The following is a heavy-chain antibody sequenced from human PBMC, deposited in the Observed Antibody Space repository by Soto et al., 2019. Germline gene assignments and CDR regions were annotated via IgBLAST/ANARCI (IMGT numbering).Heavy chain of an antibody. CDR1: GFTFSSYD. CDR3: ARAGGYGLIDY. J-gene: IGHJ4*02. D-gene: IGHD5-18*01. V-gene: IGHV3-13*01. CDR2: IGTAGDT. Sequence: GGSLRLSCAASGFTFSSYDMHWVRQATGKGLEWVSAIGTAGDTYYPGSVKGRFTISRENAKNSLYLQMNSLRAEDTAVYYCARAGGYGLIDYWGQGTLVTVSS.